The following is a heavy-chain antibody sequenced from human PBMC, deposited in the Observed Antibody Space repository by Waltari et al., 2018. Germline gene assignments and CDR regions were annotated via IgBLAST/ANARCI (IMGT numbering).Heavy chain of an antibody. Sequence: QVQLVESGGGVVQPGRSLRLSCAASGFTFSSYGMHWVRQAPGKGLEWVAVIWYDVSNKYYADSVKGRFTISRDNSKNTLYLQMNSLRAEDTAVYYCATWYSSGSKVDYWGQGTLVTVSS. D-gene: IGHD6-19*01. V-gene: IGHV3-33*01. CDR2: IWYDVSNK. CDR1: GFTFSSYG. J-gene: IGHJ4*02. CDR3: ATWYSSGSKVDY.